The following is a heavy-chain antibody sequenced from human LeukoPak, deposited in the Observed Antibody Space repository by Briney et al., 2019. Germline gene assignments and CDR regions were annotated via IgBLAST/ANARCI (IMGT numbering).Heavy chain of an antibody. CDR1: GGSISSGGYY. J-gene: IGHJ4*02. Sequence: TLSLTCTVSGGSISSGGYYWSWIRQLPGKGLECIGFIYYSGSTYYNPSLKSRVTISVDTSKNQFSLKLSSVTAADTAVYYCARERRGQYYFDYWGQGTLVTVSS. V-gene: IGHV4-31*03. CDR2: IYYSGST. CDR3: ARERRGQYYFDY. D-gene: IGHD3/OR15-3a*01.